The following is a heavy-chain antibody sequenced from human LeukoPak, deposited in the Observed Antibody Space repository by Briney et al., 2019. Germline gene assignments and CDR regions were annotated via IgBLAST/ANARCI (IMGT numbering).Heavy chain of an antibody. CDR3: ARGDLPPPGSADFDY. J-gene: IGHJ4*02. Sequence: SETLSLTCAVYGGSFSGYYWSWIRQPAGKGLEWIGRIYTSGSTNYNPSLKSRVTMSVDTSKNQFSLKLSSATAADTAVYYCARGDLPPPGSADFDYWGQGTLVTVSS. D-gene: IGHD3-10*01. V-gene: IGHV4-59*10. CDR2: IYTSGST. CDR1: GGSFSGYY.